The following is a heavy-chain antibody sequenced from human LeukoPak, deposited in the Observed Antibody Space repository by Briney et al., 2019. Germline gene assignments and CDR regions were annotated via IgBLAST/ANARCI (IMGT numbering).Heavy chain of an antibody. V-gene: IGHV3-23*01. Sequence: GGSLRLSCAASGFTFNNYAMNWVRQAPGKGLEWVSGISGRGDDTYYVNSVKGRFTISRDNAKNSLYLQMNSLRAEDTAVYYCARRYSYTDYWGQGTLVTVSS. D-gene: IGHD5-18*01. J-gene: IGHJ4*02. CDR3: ARRYSYTDY. CDR2: ISGRGDDT. CDR1: GFTFNNYA.